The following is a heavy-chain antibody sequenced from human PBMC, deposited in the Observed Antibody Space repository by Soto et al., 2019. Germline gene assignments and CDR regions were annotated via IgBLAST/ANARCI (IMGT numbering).Heavy chain of an antibody. CDR1: GYTFTCYY. D-gene: IGHD3-10*01. Sequence: GXSVKVSCKASGYTFTCYYMHWVRQAPGQGLEWMGWINPNSGGTNYAQKFQGRVTMTRDTSISTAYMELSRLRSDDTAVYYCARDLRGMVRGVIIPYYYYYGMDVRGPGTTVTVSS. J-gene: IGHJ6*02. CDR2: INPNSGGT. CDR3: ARDLRGMVRGVIIPYYYYYGMDV. V-gene: IGHV1-2*02.